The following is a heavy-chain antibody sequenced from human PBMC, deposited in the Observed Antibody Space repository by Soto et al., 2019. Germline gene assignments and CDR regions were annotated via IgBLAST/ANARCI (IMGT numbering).Heavy chain of an antibody. CDR2: ISYDGSNK. D-gene: IGHD5-18*01. V-gene: IGHV3-30-3*01. CDR3: ARGTISDTAMVYYFDY. Sequence: PGGSLRLSCAASGFTFSSYAMHWVRQAPGKGLEWVAVISYDGSNKYYADSVKGRFTISRDNSKNTLYLQMNSMRAEDTAVYYCARGTISDTAMVYYFDYWGQGTLVTVSS. J-gene: IGHJ4*02. CDR1: GFTFSSYA.